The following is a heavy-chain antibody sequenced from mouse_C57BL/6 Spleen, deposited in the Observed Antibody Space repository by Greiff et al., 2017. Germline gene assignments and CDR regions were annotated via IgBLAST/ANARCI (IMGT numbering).Heavy chain of an antibody. CDR1: GYTFTSYW. D-gene: IGHD2-4*01. Sequence: QVQLQQSGAELVMPGASVKLSCKASGYTFTSYWMHWVKQRPGQGLEWIGEIDPSDSYTNYNQKFKGKSTLTVDKSSSTAYMQLSSLTSEDSAVYYCARRGFYDYDEGYFDVWGTGTTVTVSS. CDR3: ARRGFYDYDEGYFDV. J-gene: IGHJ1*03. V-gene: IGHV1-69*01. CDR2: IDPSDSYT.